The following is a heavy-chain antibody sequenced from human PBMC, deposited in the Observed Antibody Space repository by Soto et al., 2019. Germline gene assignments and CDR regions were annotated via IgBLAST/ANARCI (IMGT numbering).Heavy chain of an antibody. J-gene: IGHJ4*02. CDR3: ARVEDSGTYLI. D-gene: IGHD1-26*01. CDR2: ISAYNGDT. Sequence: QARLTQSGPEVKKLGASVKVSCKASGYKFPDYGISWVRRAPGQGPEWLGWISAYNGDTEYANKFQGRITVTTDTSTTTVYLALRRLRPEDTAIYYCARVEDSGTYLIWGQGTLVTASS. CDR1: GYKFPDYG. V-gene: IGHV1-18*01.